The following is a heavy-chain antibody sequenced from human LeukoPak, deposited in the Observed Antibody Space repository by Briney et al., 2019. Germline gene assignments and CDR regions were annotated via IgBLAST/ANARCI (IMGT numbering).Heavy chain of an antibody. V-gene: IGHV4-38-2*02. CDR2: IYYSGSA. Sequence: SETLSLTCSVSGYSISSGYYWGWIRQPPRKGLEWIGSIYYSGSAYYNPSLKSRVTISVDTSKNQFSLKLSSVTAADTAFYYCARDSVVGVATWDYWGQGTLVTVSS. J-gene: IGHJ4*02. D-gene: IGHD2-15*01. CDR1: GYSISSGYY. CDR3: ARDSVVGVATWDY.